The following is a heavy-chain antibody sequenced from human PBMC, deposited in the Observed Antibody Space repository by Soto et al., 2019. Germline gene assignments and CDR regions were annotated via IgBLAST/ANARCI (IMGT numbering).Heavy chain of an antibody. D-gene: IGHD3-10*01. J-gene: IGHJ5*02. Sequence: SETLSLTCAVSGGSICSGGYSWSWIRQPPGKGLEWIGYIYYSGSTNYNPSLKSRVTISVDTSKNQFSLKLSSVTAADTAVYYCARVLFGRGNWFDPWGQGTLVTVSS. CDR1: GGSICSGGYS. V-gene: IGHV4-61*08. CDR2: IYYSGST. CDR3: ARVLFGRGNWFDP.